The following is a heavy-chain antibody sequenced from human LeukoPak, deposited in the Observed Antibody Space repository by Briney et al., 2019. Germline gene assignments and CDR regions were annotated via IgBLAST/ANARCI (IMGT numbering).Heavy chain of an antibody. CDR2: INPSSGGT. J-gene: IGHJ4*01. Sequence: ASVKVSRKASGYTFIGYYMHWVRQAPGQGLEWMGWINPSSGGTNYAQKFQGRVTMTRDTSISTAYMEVYRLTSDDTAVYFCARDSTLDYWGQGTLITVSS. V-gene: IGHV1-2*02. D-gene: IGHD2/OR15-2a*01. CDR1: GYTFIGYY. CDR3: ARDSTLDY.